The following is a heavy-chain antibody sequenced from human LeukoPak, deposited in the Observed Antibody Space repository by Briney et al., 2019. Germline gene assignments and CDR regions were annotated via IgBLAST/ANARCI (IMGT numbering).Heavy chain of an antibody. CDR1: GGTFSSYA. V-gene: IGHV1-69*13. J-gene: IGHJ6*03. CDR3: ARGRGYDSNFVYYYYMDV. D-gene: IGHD5-12*01. Sequence: SVKVSCKASGGTFSSYAISWVRQAPGQGLEGMGGIIPIFGTANYAQKFQGRVTITADESTSTAYMELSSLRSEDTAVYYCARGRGYDSNFVYYYYMDVWGKGTTVTVSS. CDR2: IIPIFGTA.